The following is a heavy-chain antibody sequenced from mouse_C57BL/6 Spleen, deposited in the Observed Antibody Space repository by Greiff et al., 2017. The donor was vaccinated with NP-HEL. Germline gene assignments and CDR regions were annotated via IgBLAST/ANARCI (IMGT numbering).Heavy chain of an antibody. Sequence: QVQLQHPGAELVKPGASVKMSCKASGYTFTSYWITWVKQRPGQGLEWIGDIYPGSGSTNYNEKFKSKATLTVDTSSSTAYMQLSSLTSEDSAVYYCARTRYYGSSSYYFDYWGQGTTLTVSS. V-gene: IGHV1-55*01. CDR2: IYPGSGST. CDR3: ARTRYYGSSSYYFDY. CDR1: GYTFTSYW. D-gene: IGHD1-1*01. J-gene: IGHJ2*01.